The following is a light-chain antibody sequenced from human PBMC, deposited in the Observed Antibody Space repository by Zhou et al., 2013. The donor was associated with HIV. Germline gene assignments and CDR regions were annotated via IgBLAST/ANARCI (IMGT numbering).Light chain of an antibody. CDR2: DAS. CDR3: QQYYNLPRT. Sequence: DIQMTQSPSSLSASVGDRVTITCQASQDIRNYLKWYRQKPGKAPKLLIYDASNLETGVPSRFSGSRSGTYFTFTISSLQPEDIATYYCQQYYNLPRTFGQGTKLEIK. J-gene: IGKJ2*01. CDR1: QDIRNY. V-gene: IGKV1-33*01.